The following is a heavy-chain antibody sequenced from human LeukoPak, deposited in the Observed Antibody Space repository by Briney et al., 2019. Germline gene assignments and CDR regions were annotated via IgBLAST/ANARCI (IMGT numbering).Heavy chain of an antibody. Sequence: GGSLRLSCAASGFTFGGYSMTWVRQAPGKGLEWVANINLDGSDTFYVGFVKGRFTISRDNADNSRYLQMNSLRAEDTAVYYCGRVIAGAIDYWGQGTLVTVSS. J-gene: IGHJ4*02. D-gene: IGHD6-13*01. V-gene: IGHV3-7*01. CDR1: GFTFGGYS. CDR3: GRVIAGAIDY. CDR2: INLDGSDT.